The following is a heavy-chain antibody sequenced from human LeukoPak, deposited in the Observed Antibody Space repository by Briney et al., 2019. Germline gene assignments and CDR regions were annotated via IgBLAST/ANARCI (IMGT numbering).Heavy chain of an antibody. V-gene: IGHV3-21*01. CDR1: GFTFSSYS. J-gene: IGHJ4*02. D-gene: IGHD6-13*01. Sequence: GGSLRLSCAASGFTFSSYSMNWVRQALGKGLDWVSSISNSSSYIYYADSVKGRFTISRDNSKITLYLQMNSPRAEDTAVYYCARDLGQQAFDYWGQGTLVTVSS. CDR2: ISNSSSYI. CDR3: ARDLGQQAFDY.